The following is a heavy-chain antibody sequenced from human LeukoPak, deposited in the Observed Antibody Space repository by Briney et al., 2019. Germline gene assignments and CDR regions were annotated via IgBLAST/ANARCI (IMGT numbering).Heavy chain of an antibody. CDR1: GFTFSSYW. J-gene: IGHJ4*02. CDR3: ASGYARSARHQSDF. V-gene: IGHV3-7*01. Sequence: GGSLRLSCAASGFTFSSYWMSWVRQAPGKGLEWVANIKQDGSEKYYVDSVEGRFTISRDNAKNTLYLQMNSLRVEDTAVYYCASGYARSARHQSDFWGQGTVVTVSS. CDR2: IKQDGSEK. D-gene: IGHD5-12*01.